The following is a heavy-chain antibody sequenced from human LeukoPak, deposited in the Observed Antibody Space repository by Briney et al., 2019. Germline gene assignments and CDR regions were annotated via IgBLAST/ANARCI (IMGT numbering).Heavy chain of an antibody. CDR2: ISSSSSYI. CDR1: GFTFSSYG. D-gene: IGHD2-2*01. V-gene: IGHV3-21*01. CDR3: AREGTYCSSTSCYFGENY. J-gene: IGHJ4*02. Sequence: GGSLRLSCAASGFTFSSYGMHWVRQAPGKGLEWVSSISSSSSYIYYADSVKGRFTISRDNAKNSLYLQMNSLRAEDTAVYYCAREGTYCSSTSCYFGENYWGQGTLVTVSS.